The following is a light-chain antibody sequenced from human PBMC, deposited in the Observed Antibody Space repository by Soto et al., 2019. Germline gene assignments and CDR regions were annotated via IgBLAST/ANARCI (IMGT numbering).Light chain of an antibody. CDR1: QSISNW. J-gene: IGKJ3*01. Sequence: DIQITDSPSTLAASVEDRVSITCRASQSISNWLAWYQQKPGTAPKVLIYHASNLQSGVPSRFSGSGSGTEFTLNISSLQPDDFATYYCQQYSRDPFTFGPGTKVEI. CDR2: HAS. V-gene: IGKV1-5*01. CDR3: QQYSRDPFT.